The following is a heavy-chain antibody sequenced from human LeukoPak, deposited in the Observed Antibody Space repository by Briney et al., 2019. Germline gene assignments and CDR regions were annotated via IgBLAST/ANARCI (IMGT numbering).Heavy chain of an antibody. D-gene: IGHD2-2*02. CDR3: AKYTERAFDV. J-gene: IGHJ4*02. V-gene: IGHV3-23*01. CDR2: ISPTGAGT. CDR1: GFTFNGCA. Sequence: SGGSLRLSCAASGFTFNGCAMSWVRQAPGKGLEWVSTISPTGAGTYYADSVKGLFTISRDNSKNTLYLEMNSLRAEDTAVYYCAKYTERAFDVWGQGTLVTVSS.